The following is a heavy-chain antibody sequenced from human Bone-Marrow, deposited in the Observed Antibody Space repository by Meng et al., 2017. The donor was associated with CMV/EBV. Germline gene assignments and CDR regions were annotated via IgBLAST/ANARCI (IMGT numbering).Heavy chain of an antibody. CDR1: GFTFIDYY. J-gene: IGHJ6*02. D-gene: IGHD2-2*02. V-gene: IGHV3-11*04. Sequence: GGSLRLSCAASGFTFIDYYMSWIRQAPGKGLEWVSYISSSGSTIYYADSVKGRFTISRDNAKNSLYLQMTSLRAEDTAVYYGARDQMVRNCTSGICYNYYYGLDVWGQGTMVTVSS. CDR2: ISSSGSTI. CDR3: ARDQMVRNCTSGICYNYYYGLDV.